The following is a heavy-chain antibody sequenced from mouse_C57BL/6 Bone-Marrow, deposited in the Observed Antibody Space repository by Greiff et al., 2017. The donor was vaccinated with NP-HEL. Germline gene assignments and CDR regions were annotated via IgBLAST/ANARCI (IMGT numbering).Heavy chain of an antibody. CDR2: IDPANGNT. V-gene: IGHV14-3*01. D-gene: IGHD2-4*01. Sequence: EVQLQESVAELVRPGASVKLSCTASGFNIKNTYMHWVKQRPEQGLEWIGRIDPANGNTKYAPKFPGKATITAATSSNTAYLQLSSLTSEDTAIYYCASGQDDYDWFAYWGQGTLVTVSA. CDR3: ASGQDDYDWFAY. J-gene: IGHJ3*01. CDR1: GFNIKNTY.